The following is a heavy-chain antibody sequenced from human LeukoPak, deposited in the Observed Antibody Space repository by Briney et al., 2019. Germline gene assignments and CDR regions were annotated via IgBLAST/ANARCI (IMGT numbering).Heavy chain of an antibody. Sequence: PGGSLRLSCAASGFTFSRYGLNWVRQAPGKGLEWLSSISSSSIYIYYADSVKGRFTISRDNARKSLYLEMNSLTAEDTAVYYCARGGVGGLGYWGQGTLVTVSS. CDR1: GFTFSRYG. CDR3: ARGGVGGLGY. J-gene: IGHJ4*02. V-gene: IGHV3-21*01. D-gene: IGHD1-26*01. CDR2: ISSSSIYI.